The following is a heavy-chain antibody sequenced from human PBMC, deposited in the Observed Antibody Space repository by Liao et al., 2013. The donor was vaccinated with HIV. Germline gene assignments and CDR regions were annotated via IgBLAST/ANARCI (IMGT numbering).Heavy chain of an antibody. J-gene: IGHJ4*02. CDR2: IYTSGST. CDR3: AREGGDFWSGYYSF. D-gene: IGHD3-3*01. CDR1: GGSISSYY. V-gene: IGHV4-4*07. Sequence: QVQLQESGPGLVKPSETLSLTCTVSGGSISSYYWSWIRQPAGKGLEWLGRIYTSGSTNYNPSLKSRVTMSVDTSKNQFSLKLSSVTAADTAVYYCAREGGDFWSGYYSFWGQGTLVTVSS.